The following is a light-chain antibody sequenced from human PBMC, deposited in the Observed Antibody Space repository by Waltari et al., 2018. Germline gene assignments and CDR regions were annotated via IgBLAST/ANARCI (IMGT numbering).Light chain of an antibody. V-gene: IGLV3-19*01. J-gene: IGLJ3*02. CDR1: SLRRYY. CDR3: HSRDTISTRV. CDR2: GQD. Sequence: SSELTQDPAVSVALGQTVRITCQGESLRRYYASWYQQRPGQAPRLVLYGQDNRPPGIPDRFSGSTSGDTASLTITGAQAEDEADYYCHSRDTISTRVFGGGTRLTV.